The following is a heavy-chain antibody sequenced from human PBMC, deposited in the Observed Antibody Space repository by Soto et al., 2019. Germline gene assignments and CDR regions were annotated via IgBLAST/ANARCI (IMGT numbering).Heavy chain of an antibody. J-gene: IGHJ4*02. D-gene: IGHD3-9*01. CDR1: GGSISSGGYY. Sequence: SETLSLTCTVPGGSISSGGYYWSWIRQHPGKGLEWIGYIYYSGSTYYNPSLKSRVTISVDTSKNQFSLKLSSVTAADTAVYYCARTPYDILTDYYFDYWGQGTLVTVSS. V-gene: IGHV4-31*03. CDR2: IYYSGST. CDR3: ARTPYDILTDYYFDY.